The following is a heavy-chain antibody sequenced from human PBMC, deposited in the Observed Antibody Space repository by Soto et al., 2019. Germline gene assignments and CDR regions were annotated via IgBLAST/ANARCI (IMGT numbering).Heavy chain of an antibody. Sequence: PSETLSLTCSLSGASSNSGGYYWSWIRHHPGKGLELIGYIHNSGSTSYNPSLKSRVTISLDTSQHQFSLNLTSVTAAYTAVYYRATAARSGYYARSWGQGTLVTVSS. V-gene: IGHV4-31*03. D-gene: IGHD3-22*01. CDR3: ATAARSGYYARS. J-gene: IGHJ4*02. CDR1: GASSNSGGYY. CDR2: IHNSGST.